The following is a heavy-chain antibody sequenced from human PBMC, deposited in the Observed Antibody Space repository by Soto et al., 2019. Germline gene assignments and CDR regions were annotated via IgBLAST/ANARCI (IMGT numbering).Heavy chain of an antibody. CDR1: GGTFSSYG. Sequence: QVQLVQSGAEVKKPGSSVKVSCKALGGTFSSYGISWVRQAPGQGLEWMGGIIPLFETTDYAQKFQGRVTITADESTFTAYMELSGLRSEDTAVYYCARDRGGTISGVPGHDAFHFWGQGTLVTVSS. V-gene: IGHV1-69*01. D-gene: IGHD3-3*01. CDR2: IIPLFETT. J-gene: IGHJ3*01. CDR3: ARDRGGTISGVPGHDAFHF.